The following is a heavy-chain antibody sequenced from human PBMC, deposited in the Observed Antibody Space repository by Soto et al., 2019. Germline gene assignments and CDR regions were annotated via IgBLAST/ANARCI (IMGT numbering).Heavy chain of an antibody. CDR2: IIPILGIA. V-gene: IGHV1-69*02. CDR1: GGTFSSYT. J-gene: IGHJ5*02. Sequence: GASVKVSCKASGGTFSSYTISWVRQAPGQGLEWMGRIIPILGIANYAQKFQGRVTITADKSTSTAYMELSSLRSEDTAGYYCARAGGIDWFDPWGQVNLVTVS. CDR3: ARAGGIDWFDP. D-gene: IGHD3-16*01.